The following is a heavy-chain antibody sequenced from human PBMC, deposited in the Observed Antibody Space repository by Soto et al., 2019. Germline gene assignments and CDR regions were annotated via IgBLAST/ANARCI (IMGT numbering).Heavy chain of an antibody. Sequence: GGSLSLCRTASECTFTYYAVSWVSQAPGKGLEWVSAISANGQGIYYADSVKGRFTISRDNAKNSLYLQMNSLRAEDTAVYYCARDYAEYSYGYYFDYWGQGTLVTVSS. CDR2: ISANGQGI. D-gene: IGHD5-18*01. V-gene: IGHV3-21*01. CDR1: ECTFTYYA. J-gene: IGHJ4*02. CDR3: ARDYAEYSYGYYFDY.